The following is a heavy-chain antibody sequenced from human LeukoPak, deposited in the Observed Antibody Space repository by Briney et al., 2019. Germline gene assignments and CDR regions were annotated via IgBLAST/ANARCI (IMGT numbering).Heavy chain of an antibody. D-gene: IGHD1-26*01. CDR2: IKQDGTEK. CDR3: ARDGYSGSYYDY. Sequence: GGSLRLSCAASGFTLRSYWMSWVRQAPGKGLEWVANIKQDGTEKYYVDSVKGRFTISRDNAKNSLYLQMNSLRAEDTAVYYCARDGYSGSYYDYWGQGTLVTVSS. V-gene: IGHV3-7*01. CDR1: GFTLRSYW. J-gene: IGHJ4*02.